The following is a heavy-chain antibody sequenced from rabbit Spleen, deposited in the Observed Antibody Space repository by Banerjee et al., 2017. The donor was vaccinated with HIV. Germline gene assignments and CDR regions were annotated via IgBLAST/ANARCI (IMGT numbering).Heavy chain of an antibody. V-gene: IGHV1S45*01. CDR1: GFSVSNKAV. CDR2: INAVTGKA. D-gene: IGHD4-2*01. J-gene: IGHJ4*01. Sequence: QEQLVEYGGGLVKPEGSLKLSCTASGFSVSNKAVVCWVSQAPGKGLEWIACINAVTGKAVYASWAKCRFTFSKTSSTTVTLQMTSLTVADTATFFCARDFAGVIGWNFGWWGPGTLFTVS. CDR3: ARDFAGVIGWNFGW.